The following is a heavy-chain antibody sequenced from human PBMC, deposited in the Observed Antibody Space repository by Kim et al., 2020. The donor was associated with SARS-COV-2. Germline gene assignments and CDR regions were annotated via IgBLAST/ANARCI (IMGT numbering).Heavy chain of an antibody. CDR1: GGTFSSYA. V-gene: IGHV1-69*13. J-gene: IGHJ6*02. D-gene: IGHD6-19*01. Sequence: SVKVSCKASGGTFSSYAISWVRQAPGQGLEWMGGIIPIFGTANYAQKFQGRVTITADESTSTAYMELSSLRSEDTAVYYCATRDHHIAVAGSVVPYGMDVWGQGTTVTVSS. CDR2: IIPIFGTA. CDR3: ATRDHHIAVAGSVVPYGMDV.